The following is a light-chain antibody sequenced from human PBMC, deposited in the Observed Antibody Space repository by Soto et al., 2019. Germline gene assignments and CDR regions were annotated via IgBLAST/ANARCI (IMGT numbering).Light chain of an antibody. J-gene: IGKJ5*01. V-gene: IGKV3D-11*02. CDR2: GAS. CDR1: QRLNHD. Sequence: EIGMTQSPATLSVSPGERATLSCRGSQRLNHDLAWYQQKPGQPPRLLIDGASNRATGVPVRFSGSGPGADFTISISSLEPADVAVYYCQQRSTWPLITFGQGTRLEIK. CDR3: QQRSTWPLIT.